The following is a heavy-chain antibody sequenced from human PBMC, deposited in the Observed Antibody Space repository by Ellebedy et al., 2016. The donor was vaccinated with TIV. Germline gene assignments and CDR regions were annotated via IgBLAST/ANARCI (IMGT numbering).Heavy chain of an antibody. CDR3: AREGRDGYNPYFDY. J-gene: IGHJ4*02. CDR1: GLTFSTYS. Sequence: GGSLRLSCAASGLTFSTYSMAWVRQAPGKGLEWVSYMSSSTGDTYYTDSVKGRSTISRVNAENSLHLQMNSLRHEDTAVYYCAREGRDGYNPYFDYWGQGILVTVSS. V-gene: IGHV3-48*02. CDR2: MSSSTGDT. D-gene: IGHD5-24*01.